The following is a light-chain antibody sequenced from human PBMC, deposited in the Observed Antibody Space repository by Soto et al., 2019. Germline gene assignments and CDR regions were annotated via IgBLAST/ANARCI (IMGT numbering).Light chain of an antibody. V-gene: IGKV1-16*01. CDR3: QQYNSYSWT. Sequence: SSLSASIGDRVTITCQASQDVSHFLNWFQQRPGKAPKLLIYDASSLESGVPSRFSGSGSGTEFTLTISSLQPDDFATYYCQQYNSYSWTFGQGTKVDIK. CDR1: QDVSHF. CDR2: DAS. J-gene: IGKJ1*01.